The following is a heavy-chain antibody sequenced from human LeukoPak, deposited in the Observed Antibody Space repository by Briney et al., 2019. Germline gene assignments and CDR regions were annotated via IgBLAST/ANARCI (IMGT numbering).Heavy chain of an antibody. D-gene: IGHD3-3*01. Sequence: SETLSLTCTVSGGSINIYYWSWIRQPAGKGLEWIGRIYTSGSTNYNPSLKTRVTMSVDTSKNQFSLKLSSVTAADTAVYYCAREGDFWSGYYTYNWFDPWGQGTLVTVSS. V-gene: IGHV4-4*07. CDR3: AREGDFWSGYYTYNWFDP. J-gene: IGHJ5*02. CDR2: IYTSGST. CDR1: GGSINIYY.